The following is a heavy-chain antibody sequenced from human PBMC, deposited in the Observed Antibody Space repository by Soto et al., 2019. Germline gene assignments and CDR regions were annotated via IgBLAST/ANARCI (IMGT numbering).Heavy chain of an antibody. J-gene: IGHJ4*02. Sequence: GGSLRLSCAASGFTFSSYSMNWVRQAPGKGLEWVSYISSSSSTIYYADSVKGRFTISRDNAKNSLYLQMNSLRAEDTAAYYCARWAGYCSSTSCYGNFDYWGQGTLVTVSS. V-gene: IGHV3-48*01. CDR1: GFTFSSYS. CDR3: ARWAGYCSSTSCYGNFDY. D-gene: IGHD2-2*01. CDR2: ISSSSSTI.